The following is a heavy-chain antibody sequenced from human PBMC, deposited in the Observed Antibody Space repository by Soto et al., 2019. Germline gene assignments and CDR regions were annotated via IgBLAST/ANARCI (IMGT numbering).Heavy chain of an antibody. Sequence: ASVKVSCKASGYTFTSYAMHWVRQAPGQRLEWMGWINAGNGNTKYSQKFQGRVTITRDTSASTAYMELSSLRSEDTAVYYCARWGPFGAVYYYYGMDVWGQGTTVTVSS. CDR3: ARWGPFGAVYYYYGMDV. J-gene: IGHJ6*02. CDR2: INAGNGNT. CDR1: GYTFTSYA. V-gene: IGHV1-3*01. D-gene: IGHD3-3*01.